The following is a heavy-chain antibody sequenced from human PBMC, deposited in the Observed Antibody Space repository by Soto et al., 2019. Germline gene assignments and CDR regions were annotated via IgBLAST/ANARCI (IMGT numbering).Heavy chain of an antibody. CDR3: ARDMDWSGYYIKAFDI. Sequence: GGSLRLSCAASGFTFSSYAMHWVRQAPGKGLEWVAVISYDGSNKYYADSVKGRFTISRDNSKNTLYLQMNSLRAEDTAVYYCARDMDWSGYYIKAFDIWGQGTMVTVS. V-gene: IGHV3-30-3*01. CDR1: GFTFSSYA. CDR2: ISYDGSNK. J-gene: IGHJ3*02. D-gene: IGHD3-3*01.